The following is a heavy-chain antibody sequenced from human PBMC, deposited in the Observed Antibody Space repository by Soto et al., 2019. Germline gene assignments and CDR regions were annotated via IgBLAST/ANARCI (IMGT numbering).Heavy chain of an antibody. Sequence: QVQLQESGPGLVKPSETLSLTCTVSGGSISSYYWSWIRQPPGKGLEWIGYIYYSGITNYNPSLKSRVTISVDTSKNQFSLKLSSVTAADTAVYYCARVYESPSAFDIWGQGTMVTVSS. CDR2: IYYSGIT. CDR3: ARVYESPSAFDI. D-gene: IGHD3-22*01. V-gene: IGHV4-59*01. J-gene: IGHJ3*02. CDR1: GGSISSYY.